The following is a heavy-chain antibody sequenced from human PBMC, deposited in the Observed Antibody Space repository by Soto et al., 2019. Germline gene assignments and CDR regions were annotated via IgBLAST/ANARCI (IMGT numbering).Heavy chain of an antibody. V-gene: IGHV1-69*13. Sequence: SVKVSCKASGGTFSSYAISWVRQAPGQGLEWMGGIIPIFGTANYAQKFQGRVTITADESTSTAYMELSSLRSEDTAVYYCASPTVASYYYDSSDTRGAFDIWGQGTMVTV. D-gene: IGHD3-22*01. J-gene: IGHJ3*02. CDR3: ASPTVASYYYDSSDTRGAFDI. CDR1: GGTFSSYA. CDR2: IIPIFGTA.